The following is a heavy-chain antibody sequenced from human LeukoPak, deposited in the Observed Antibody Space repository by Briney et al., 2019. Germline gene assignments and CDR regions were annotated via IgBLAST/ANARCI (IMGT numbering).Heavy chain of an antibody. Sequence: GGALRLSCAASGFTFSSYGMHWVRQAPGKGLEWVAVISYDGSNKYYADSVKGRFTISRDNSKNTLYLQMNSLRAEDTAVYYCAKVVGYYGSGSYYSESMEDYDYWGQGTLVTVSS. J-gene: IGHJ4*02. CDR3: AKVVGYYGSGSYYSESMEDYDY. CDR2: ISYDGSNK. CDR1: GFTFSSYG. D-gene: IGHD3-10*01. V-gene: IGHV3-30*18.